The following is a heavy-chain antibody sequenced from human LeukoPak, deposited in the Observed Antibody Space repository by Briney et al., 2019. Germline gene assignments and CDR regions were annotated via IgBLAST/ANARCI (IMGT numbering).Heavy chain of an antibody. V-gene: IGHV3-23*01. CDR1: GFTFSNYA. J-gene: IGHJ5*02. CDR2: VSGSGGST. Sequence: GGSLRLSCAASGFTFSNYAMSWVRQAPGKGLEWVSAVSGSGGSTYYADSVKGRFTISRDNSNNTLYLQMNSLRAEDTAVYYCVRGWQQLGSWGRGTLVTVSS. CDR3: VRGWQQLGS. D-gene: IGHD1-1*01.